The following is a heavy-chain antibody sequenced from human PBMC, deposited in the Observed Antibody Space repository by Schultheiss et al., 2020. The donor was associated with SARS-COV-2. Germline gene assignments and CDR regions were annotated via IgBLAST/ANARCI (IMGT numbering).Heavy chain of an antibody. D-gene: IGHD6-19*01. CDR2: INHSGST. V-gene: IGHV4-34*01. Sequence: SETLSLTCTVSGGSISSFYWSWIRQPAGKGLDWIGEINHSGSTNYNPSLKSRVTISVDTSKNQFSLKLSSVTAADTAVYYCAIGLSSPYYFDYWGQGTLVTVSS. CDR1: GGSISSFY. CDR3: AIGLSSPYYFDY. J-gene: IGHJ4*02.